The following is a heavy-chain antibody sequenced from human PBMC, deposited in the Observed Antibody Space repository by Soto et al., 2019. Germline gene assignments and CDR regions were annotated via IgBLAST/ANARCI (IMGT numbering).Heavy chain of an antibody. V-gene: IGHV3-15*07. J-gene: IGHJ6*02. Sequence: GGSLRLSCAASGFTFSNAWMNWVRQAPGKGLEWVGRIKSKTDGGTTDYAAPVKGRFTISRDDSKNTLYLQMNSLKTEDIAVYYCTTAESYYDFWSGSTNYYYYGMDVWGQGTTVTVSS. CDR2: IKSKTDGGTT. D-gene: IGHD3-3*01. CDR3: TTAESYYDFWSGSTNYYYYGMDV. CDR1: GFTFSNAW.